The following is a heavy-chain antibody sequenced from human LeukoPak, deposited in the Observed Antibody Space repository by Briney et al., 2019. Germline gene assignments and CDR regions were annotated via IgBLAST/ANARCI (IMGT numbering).Heavy chain of an antibody. J-gene: IGHJ4*02. CDR2: MLDTVTT. D-gene: IGHD5-18*01. V-gene: IGHV4-59*11. CDR3: ATIKRGNIFGYFDF. Sequence: SETLSLTCAVSGASMSTHYWSWIRQPPGKGLEWIGYMLDTVTTKDSPSLKSRFTLSADTSKNQFSLRLTSVTAADTAVYYCATIKRGNIFGYFDFWGQGIPVTVSS. CDR1: GASMSTHY.